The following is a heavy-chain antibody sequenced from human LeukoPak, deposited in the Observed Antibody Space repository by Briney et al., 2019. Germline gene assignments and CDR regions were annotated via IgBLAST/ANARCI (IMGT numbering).Heavy chain of an antibody. Sequence: PGGSLRLSCAASGFTFGSHWMTWVRQAPGKGLEWVANIKQDGSERHFVDSVKGRFTISRDNAKNSLDLQMNSLRVEDTAVYYCAREDIVVVPAAPYYYYGMDVWGQGTTVTVSS. CDR3: AREDIVVVPAAPYYYYGMDV. CDR2: IKQDGSER. D-gene: IGHD2-2*01. V-gene: IGHV3-7*01. CDR1: GFTFGSHW. J-gene: IGHJ6*02.